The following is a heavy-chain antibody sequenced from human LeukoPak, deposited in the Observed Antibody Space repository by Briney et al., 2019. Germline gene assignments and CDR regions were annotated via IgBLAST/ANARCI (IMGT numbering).Heavy chain of an antibody. Sequence: GESLKISCKGSGYSFTSQWIGWVRQMPGKGLEWMGIIYPADSDTKYSPSFQGQVTISADKSISTAYLQWSSLKASDTAIYYCARWMFYYGSGVFHYHGMDVWGQGTTVTVSS. CDR2: IYPADSDT. D-gene: IGHD3-10*01. J-gene: IGHJ6*02. CDR3: ARWMFYYGSGVFHYHGMDV. V-gene: IGHV5-51*01. CDR1: GYSFTSQW.